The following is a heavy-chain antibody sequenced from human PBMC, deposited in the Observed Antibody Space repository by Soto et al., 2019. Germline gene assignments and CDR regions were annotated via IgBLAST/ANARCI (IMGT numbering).Heavy chain of an antibody. CDR3: AKSVNVAEWELGSYYYGMDV. CDR1: GFTFSSYA. J-gene: IGHJ6*02. CDR2: ISGSGGST. D-gene: IGHD1-26*01. Sequence: GGSLRLSCAASGFTFSSYAMSWVRQAPGKGLEWVSAISGSGGSTYYADSVKGRFTISRDNSKNTLYLQMNSLRAEDTAVYYCAKSVNVAEWELGSYYYGMDVWGQGTTVTVSS. V-gene: IGHV3-23*01.